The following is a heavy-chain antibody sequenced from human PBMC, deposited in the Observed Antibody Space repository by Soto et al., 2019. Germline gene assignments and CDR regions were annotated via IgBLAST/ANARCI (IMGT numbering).Heavy chain of an antibody. CDR2: ISSSSSYI. V-gene: IGHV3-21*01. CDR1: GFTFSSYS. D-gene: IGHD3-9*01. J-gene: IGHJ6*02. Sequence: PGGSLRLSCAASGFTFSSYSMNWVRQAPGKGLEWVSSISSSSSYIYYADSVKGRFTISRDNAKNSLYLQMYSLRAEDTAVYYCSRDRLNYDILTGYYSSGMDVWGQGTTVTVSS. CDR3: SRDRLNYDILTGYYSSGMDV.